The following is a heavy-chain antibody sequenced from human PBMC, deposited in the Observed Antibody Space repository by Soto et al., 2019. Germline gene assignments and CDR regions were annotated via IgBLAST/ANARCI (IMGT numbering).Heavy chain of an antibody. V-gene: IGHV3-23*01. CDR2: ITGGGHT. Sequence: EVQVLESGGGLVQPGGSLRLSCSASGLTFNDINWVRQAPGTGLEWISRITGGGHTDYVDSVKGRFTISRDNSKNTVYLQMNSLRADDTAVYYCAKDRSGWGCVDIWGQGTVVTVSS. D-gene: IGHD3-16*01. J-gene: IGHJ3*02. CDR3: AKDRSGWGCVDI. CDR1: GLTFND.